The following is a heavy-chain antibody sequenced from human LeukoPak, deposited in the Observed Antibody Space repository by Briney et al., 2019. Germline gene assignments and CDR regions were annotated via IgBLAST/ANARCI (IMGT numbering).Heavy chain of an antibody. Sequence: PSETLSLTCTVSGVSISSGSYYWSWLRQPAGKGLEWIGRIYTSGSTNYNPSLKSLVTISVDTSKNQFSLKLSSVTAADAAVYYCARDPGGSYPRMGYYGMDVWGQGTTVTVSS. CDR3: ARDPGGSYPRMGYYGMDV. D-gene: IGHD1-26*01. J-gene: IGHJ6*02. V-gene: IGHV4-61*02. CDR1: GVSISSGSYY. CDR2: IYTSGST.